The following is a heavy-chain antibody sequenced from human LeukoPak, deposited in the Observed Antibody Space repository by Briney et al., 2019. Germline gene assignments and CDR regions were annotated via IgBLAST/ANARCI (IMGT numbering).Heavy chain of an antibody. CDR3: AKMEGATFPLFDY. J-gene: IGHJ4*02. CDR1: GFTFSSYG. D-gene: IGHD1-26*01. Sequence: GGSLRLSCAASGFTFSSYGMHWVRQAPGKGLGWVAVISYDGSNKYYADSVKGRFTISRDNSKNTLYLQMNSLRAEDTAVYYCAKMEGATFPLFDYWGRGTLVTVSS. CDR2: ISYDGSNK. V-gene: IGHV3-30*18.